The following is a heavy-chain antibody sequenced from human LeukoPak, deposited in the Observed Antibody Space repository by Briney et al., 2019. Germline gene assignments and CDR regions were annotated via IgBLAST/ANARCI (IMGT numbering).Heavy chain of an antibody. CDR3: ARHQGIAAAGTGANWFDP. Sequence: GESLKISCKASGYRFTSYWIGWVRQMPGKGLEWMGMIYPDDSDNRYSPSFQGQVTISADKSISTAYLQWSSLKASDTAMYYCARHQGIAAAGTGANWFDPWGQGTLVTVSS. CDR1: GYRFTSYW. D-gene: IGHD6-13*01. CDR2: IYPDDSDN. V-gene: IGHV5-51*01. J-gene: IGHJ5*02.